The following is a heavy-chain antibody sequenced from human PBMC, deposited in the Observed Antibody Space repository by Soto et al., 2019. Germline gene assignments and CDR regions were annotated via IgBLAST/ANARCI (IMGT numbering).Heavy chain of an antibody. CDR3: AGDSPQNTYALNWFDP. CDR2: ISSSGTTI. J-gene: IGHJ5*02. Sequence: GGSLRLSCAASGFTFSDYYMSWIRQAPGKGLEWVSYISSSGTTIYYADSVKGRFTTSRDNAKNSLYLQMNSLRAEDTAVYYCAGDSPQNTYALNWFDPWGQGTLVTVSS. V-gene: IGHV3-11*01. D-gene: IGHD2-2*01. CDR1: GFTFSDYY.